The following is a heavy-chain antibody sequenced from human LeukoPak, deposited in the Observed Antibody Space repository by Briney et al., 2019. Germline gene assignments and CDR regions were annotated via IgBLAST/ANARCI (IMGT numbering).Heavy chain of an antibody. V-gene: IGHV3-21*01. CDR2: ISSSSSYI. CDR3: ARSFSSGWYFDY. J-gene: IGHJ4*02. Sequence: GGSLRLSCAASGSTFSSYSMNWVRQAPGKGLEWVSSISSSSSYIYYADSVKGRFTISRDNAKNSLYLQMNSLRAEDTAVHYCARSFSSGWYFDYWGQGTLVTVSS. D-gene: IGHD6-19*01. CDR1: GSTFSSYS.